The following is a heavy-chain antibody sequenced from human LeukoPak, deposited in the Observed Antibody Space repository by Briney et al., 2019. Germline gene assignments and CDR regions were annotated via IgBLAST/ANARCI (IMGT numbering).Heavy chain of an antibody. CDR3: AKGVGDLSPPDY. CDR1: GFTFSSYG. CDR2: ISYDGSNK. Sequence: PGRSLRLSCAASGFTFSSYGMHWVRQAPGKGLEWVAVISYDGSNKYYADSVKGRFTISRDNSKNTLYLQMNSLRAEDTAVYYCAKGVGDLSPPDYWGQGTLVTVSS. D-gene: IGHD3-16*01. V-gene: IGHV3-30*18. J-gene: IGHJ4*02.